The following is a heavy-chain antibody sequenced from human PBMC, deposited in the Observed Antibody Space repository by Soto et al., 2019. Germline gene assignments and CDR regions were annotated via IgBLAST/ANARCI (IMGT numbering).Heavy chain of an antibody. Sequence: QVQLVQSGAEVKKPGASVKVSCKASGYTFTSYGISWVRQAPGQGLEWMGWISAYNGNPNYAQKLQGRVTMTIDTSTSTAYLELRRLRSDDTAVYYRARDIAAADAFDIWGQGTMVTVSS. CDR1: GYTFTSYG. J-gene: IGHJ3*02. D-gene: IGHD6-13*01. V-gene: IGHV1-18*01. CDR2: ISAYNGNP. CDR3: ARDIAAADAFDI.